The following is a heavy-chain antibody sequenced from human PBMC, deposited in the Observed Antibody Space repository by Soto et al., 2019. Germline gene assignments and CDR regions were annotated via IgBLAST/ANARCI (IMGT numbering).Heavy chain of an antibody. CDR2: IYHSGST. CDR1: GGSISSGGYS. J-gene: IGHJ6*02. Sequence: PSETLSLTCAVSGGSISSGGYSWSWIRQPPGKGLEWIGYIYHSGSTYYNPSLKSRVTISVDRSKNQFSLKLSSVTAADTAVYYCARQGGDSSGADYYYYGMDVWGQGTTVTVAS. V-gene: IGHV4-30-2*01. CDR3: ARQGGDSSGADYYYYGMDV. D-gene: IGHD3-22*01.